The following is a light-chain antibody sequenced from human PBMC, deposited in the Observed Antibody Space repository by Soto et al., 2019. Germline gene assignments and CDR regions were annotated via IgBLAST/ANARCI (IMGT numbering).Light chain of an antibody. V-gene: IGKV1-12*01. CDR1: QGITSW. J-gene: IGKJ1*01. CDR3: LQANGFPWT. CDR2: AAS. Sequence: DIQMTQSPSSVSASVGDRVTITCRASQGITSWLAWYQQKPGKAPKLLIYAASSLESGVPSRFSGGGSGTDFTLTISGLQPEDFAIYYCLQANGFPWTFGQATHVEIK.